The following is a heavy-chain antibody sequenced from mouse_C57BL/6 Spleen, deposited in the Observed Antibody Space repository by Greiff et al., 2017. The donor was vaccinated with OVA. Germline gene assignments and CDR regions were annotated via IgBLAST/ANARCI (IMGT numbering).Heavy chain of an antibody. CDR2: IYPGDGDT. Sequence: QVQLQQSGPELVKPGASVKISCKASGYAFSSSWMNWVKQRPGKGLEWIGRIYPGDGDTNYNGKFTGKATLTADKSSSTAYMQLSSLTSEDSAVYFCARSPFYGSNAMDYWGQGTSVTVSS. J-gene: IGHJ4*01. CDR1: GYAFSSSW. V-gene: IGHV1-82*01. CDR3: ARSPFYGSNAMDY. D-gene: IGHD1-1*01.